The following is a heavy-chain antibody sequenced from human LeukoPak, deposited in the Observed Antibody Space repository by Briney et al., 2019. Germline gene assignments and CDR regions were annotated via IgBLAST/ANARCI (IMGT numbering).Heavy chain of an antibody. CDR2: RYVGGRD. D-gene: IGHD5-24*01. CDR1: GGSISSYS. Sequence: SETLSLTCTVSGGSISSYSWSWIRQPPGKGLEWIGCRYVGGRDLYNPSLKSRVTISVDASEKQISLSLRSVTAADTAMYYCANTTRVAPNGRAEYFQHWGQGTLAIVSS. V-gene: IGHV4-59*03. CDR3: ANTTRVAPNGRAEYFQH. J-gene: IGHJ1*01.